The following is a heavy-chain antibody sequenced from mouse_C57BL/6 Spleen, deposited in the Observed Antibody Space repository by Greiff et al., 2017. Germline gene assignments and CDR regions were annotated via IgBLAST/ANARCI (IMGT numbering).Heavy chain of an antibody. Sequence: EVQRVESGGDLVQPGGSLTLSCAASGFTFSSYGMSWVRQTPDKRLEWVASISSGGSYTYYPDSVKGRFTISRDNAKNTLYLQMSRLKSEDTAMYYCARTGQGYFDYWGQGTTLTVSS. CDR3: ARTGQGYFDY. CDR1: GFTFSSYG. V-gene: IGHV5-6*01. D-gene: IGHD3-2*02. CDR2: ISSGGSYT. J-gene: IGHJ2*01.